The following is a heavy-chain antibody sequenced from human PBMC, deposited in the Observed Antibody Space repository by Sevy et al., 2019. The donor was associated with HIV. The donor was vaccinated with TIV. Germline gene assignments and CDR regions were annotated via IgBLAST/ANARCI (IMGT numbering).Heavy chain of an antibody. CDR2: ISGSGGST. V-gene: IGHV3-23*01. CDR1: GFTFSSYA. CDR3: AKAIVVVGASAWFDP. Sequence: GGSLRLSCAASGFTFSSYAVNWVRQAPGKGLEWVSAISGSGGSTYYVDSVKGRFTISRDNSKNTLYLQMNSLRAEDTAVYYCAKAIVVVGASAWFDPWGQGTLVTVSS. D-gene: IGHD2-15*01. J-gene: IGHJ5*02.